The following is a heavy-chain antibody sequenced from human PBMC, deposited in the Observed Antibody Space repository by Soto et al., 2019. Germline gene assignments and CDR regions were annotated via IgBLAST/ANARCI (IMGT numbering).Heavy chain of an antibody. CDR1: GYTFTGYY. V-gene: IGHV1-2*04. J-gene: IGHJ4*02. Sequence: ALVKVSCKASGYTFTGYYMHWVRQAPGQGLEWMGWINPNSGGTNYAQKFQGWVTMTRDTSISTAYMELSRLRSDDTAVYYCARGETSYYYDSSGFYFDYWGQGILVTVSS. D-gene: IGHD3-22*01. CDR3: ARGETSYYYDSSGFYFDY. CDR2: INPNSGGT.